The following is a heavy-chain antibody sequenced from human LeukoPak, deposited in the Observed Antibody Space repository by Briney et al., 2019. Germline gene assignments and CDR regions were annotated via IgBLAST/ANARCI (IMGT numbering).Heavy chain of an antibody. V-gene: IGHV5-10-1*01. CDR3: ARDYYDSSGSDAFDI. J-gene: IGHJ3*02. CDR1: GYSFTNYW. Sequence: LGESLKISCKGSGYSFTNYWISWVRQMPGKGLEWMGKIDPSDSYANYSPSFQGHVTISADKSITTAYLQWGSLRASDTAMYYCARDYYDSSGSDAFDIWGQGTMVTVYS. D-gene: IGHD3-22*01. CDR2: IDPSDSYA.